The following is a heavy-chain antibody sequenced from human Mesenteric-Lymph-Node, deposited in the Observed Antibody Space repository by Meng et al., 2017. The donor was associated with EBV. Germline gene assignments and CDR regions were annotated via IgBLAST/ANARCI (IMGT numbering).Heavy chain of an antibody. J-gene: IGHJ4*02. CDR1: GDSVSSSSAA. V-gene: IGHV6-1*01. D-gene: IGHD1-7*01. Sequence: QVQLQQSGPGLVKPSQTLTLTCVLPGDSVSSSSAAWTWIRQSPSRGLEWLGRTYYRSKWYNDYAVFVKSRITINPDTSKNQFSLQLNSVTPEDTAVYYCASSRPLAGNWNYHYWGQGTLVTVSA. CDR3: ASSRPLAGNWNYHY. CDR2: TYYRSKWYN.